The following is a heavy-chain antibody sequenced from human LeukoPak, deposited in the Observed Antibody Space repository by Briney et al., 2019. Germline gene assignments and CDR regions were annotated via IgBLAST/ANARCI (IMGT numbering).Heavy chain of an antibody. V-gene: IGHV3-48*03. Sequence: GGSLRLSCEASGFTFSSYEMNWVRQAPGKGLEWISYISSGGMTIYYADSVRGRFTVSRDNTKNSLFLQMNSLRAEDTAVYFCARDDYDIVTGYYSMYSYGVNVWGQGTAVTVSS. D-gene: IGHD3-9*01. CDR3: ARDDYDIVTGYYSMYSYGVNV. CDR1: GFTFSSYE. CDR2: ISSGGMTI. J-gene: IGHJ6*02.